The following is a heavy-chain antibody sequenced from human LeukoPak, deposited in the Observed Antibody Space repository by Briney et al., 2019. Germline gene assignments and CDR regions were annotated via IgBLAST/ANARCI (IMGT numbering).Heavy chain of an antibody. J-gene: IGHJ5*02. CDR2: IFYSGNT. V-gene: IGHV4-39*01. D-gene: IGHD2-15*01. CDR1: GGSIGSGSHY. Sequence: SETLSLTCTVSGGSIGSGSHYWGWIRQPPGKGLEWIGSIFYSGNTYYNPSLKSRVTISVDTSKNQFSLKLSSVTAADTAVYYCASYCSGGSCYRRNWLDPWGQGTLVTVSS. CDR3: ASYCSGGSCYRRNWLDP.